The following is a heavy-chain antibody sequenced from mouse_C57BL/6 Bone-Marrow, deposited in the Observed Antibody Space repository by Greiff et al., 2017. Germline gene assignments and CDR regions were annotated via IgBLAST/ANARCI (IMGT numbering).Heavy chain of an antibody. V-gene: IGHV5-6*01. J-gene: IGHJ4*01. CDR1: GFTFSSYG. Sequence: EVKVVESGGDLVKPGGSLKLSCAASGFTFSSYGMSWVRPTPDKRLEWVATISSGGSYTYYPDSVKGRFTISRDNAKTNLYLQMSSLKSEDTAMYYCAILEDYYSNYDYYAMDYLGQGTSVTVSS. D-gene: IGHD2-5*01. CDR2: ISSGGSYT. CDR3: AILEDYYSNYDYYAMDY.